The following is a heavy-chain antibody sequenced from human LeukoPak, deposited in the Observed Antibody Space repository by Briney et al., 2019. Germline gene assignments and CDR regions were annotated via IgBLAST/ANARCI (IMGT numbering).Heavy chain of an antibody. CDR2: ISWNSGRI. D-gene: IGHD3-22*01. V-gene: IGHV3-9*01. Sequence: GGSLRLSCAASGFTFADYAMHWVRQAPGKGLEWVSGISWNSGRIGYADSVKGRLTISRDNAKNSLYLQMNSLRAEDTALYYCARDHYYDSSGYHYFDSWGQGTLVTVSS. J-gene: IGHJ4*02. CDR1: GFTFADYA. CDR3: ARDHYYDSSGYHYFDS.